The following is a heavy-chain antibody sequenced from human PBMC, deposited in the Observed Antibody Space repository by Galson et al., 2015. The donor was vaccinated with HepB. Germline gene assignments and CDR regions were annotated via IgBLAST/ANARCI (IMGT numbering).Heavy chain of an antibody. Sequence: SLRLSCAASGFTFSNYAVHWVRQAPGKGLEWVAIISYDGSSKNYADSVKGQFTISRDNSKNTLYLQMNTLRAEDTAVYYCARDRDDAFDIWGQGTMVTVSS. CDR3: ARDRDDAFDI. CDR1: GFTFSNYA. V-gene: IGHV3-30-3*01. CDR2: ISYDGSSK. J-gene: IGHJ3*02.